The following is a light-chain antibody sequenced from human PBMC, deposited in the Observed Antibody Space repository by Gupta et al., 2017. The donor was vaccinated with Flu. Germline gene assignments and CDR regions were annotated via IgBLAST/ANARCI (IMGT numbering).Light chain of an antibody. CDR1: QSISSY. V-gene: IGKV1-39*01. CDR3: QQSYSTPHS. J-gene: IGKJ2*03. CDR2: AAS. Sequence: DVQMTQSPPSLSASVGDRVTITCRASQSISSYLNWYQQKPGKAPKLLIYAASSLQSGVPSRCSGRGAGTDFTLISSSLEPEDGATYYWQQSYSTPHSFGRGTKLEIK.